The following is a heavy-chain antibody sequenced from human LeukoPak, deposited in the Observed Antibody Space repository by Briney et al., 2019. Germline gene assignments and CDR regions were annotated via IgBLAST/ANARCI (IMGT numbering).Heavy chain of an antibody. D-gene: IGHD3-10*01. J-gene: IGHJ4*02. V-gene: IGHV3-23*01. CDR3: AKVDGSGKYFDY. CDR1: GFTFSSYA. Sequence: GGSLRLSGAASGFTFSSYAMRWVRQAPGKGLQWVSTISGSGVSTSYADSVKGRFTISRDNSKNTLYLQMNTLRAEDTAVYYCAKVDGSGKYFDYWGQGTLVTVSS. CDR2: ISGSGVST.